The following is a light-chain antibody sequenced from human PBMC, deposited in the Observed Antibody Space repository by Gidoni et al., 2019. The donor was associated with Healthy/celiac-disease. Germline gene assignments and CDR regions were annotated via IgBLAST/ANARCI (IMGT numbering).Light chain of an antibody. CDR3: QQYTNWPFPVP. CDR2: GAS. Sequence: EIVMTQSPATLSVSPGERATLSCRASQSVSRNLAWYQPKPGPAPRLLIYGASTRATGIPARFSGSGSGTEFTLTISSLQSEDFAFYYCQQYTNWPFPVPFGQGTRLEIK. CDR1: QSVSRN. V-gene: IGKV3-15*01. J-gene: IGKJ5*01.